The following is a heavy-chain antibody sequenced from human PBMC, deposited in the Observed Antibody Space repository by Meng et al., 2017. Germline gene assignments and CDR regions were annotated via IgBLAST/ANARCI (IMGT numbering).Heavy chain of an antibody. Sequence: VRTVQSGAEVKTPGASVKVSCKASGYTFTCYYMHWVRQAPGQGLEWMGRINPNSGGTNYAQKFQGRVTMTRDTSISTAYMELSRLRSDDTAVYYCARGDWGSLSFDYWGQGTLVTVSS. V-gene: IGHV1-2*06. CDR2: INPNSGGT. D-gene: IGHD7-27*01. J-gene: IGHJ4*02. CDR1: GYTFTCYY. CDR3: ARGDWGSLSFDY.